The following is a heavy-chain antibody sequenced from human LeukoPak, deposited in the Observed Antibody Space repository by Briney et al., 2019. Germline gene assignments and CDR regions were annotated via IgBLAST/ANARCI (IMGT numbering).Heavy chain of an antibody. CDR1: GYTFTSYY. V-gene: IGHV1-46*01. J-gene: IGHJ5*02. CDR2: INPSGGST. Sequence: ASVTVSCKASGYTFTSYYMHWVRQAPGQGLEWMGIINPSGGSTSYAQKFQGRVTMTRDTSTSTVYMELSSLRSEDTAVYYCARGILEWLSDHNNWFDPWGQGTLVTVSS. CDR3: ARGILEWLSDHNNWFDP. D-gene: IGHD3-3*01.